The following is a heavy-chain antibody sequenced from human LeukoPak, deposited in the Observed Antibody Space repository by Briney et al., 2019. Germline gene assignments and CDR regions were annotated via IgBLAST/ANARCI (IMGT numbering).Heavy chain of an antibody. CDR3: AKDLLRNPDFDY. D-gene: IGHD1-14*01. CDR2: IRFHGNSQ. CDR1: GFTFRNHD. V-gene: IGHV3-30*02. Sequence: GGSLRLSCAASGFTFRNHDIHWVRQAPGKGLEWVASIRFHGNSQYYADYVKGRFTISRDNSENTVSLQMNSLRAEDTALYFCAKDLLRNPDFDYWGQGTPVTVSS. J-gene: IGHJ4*02.